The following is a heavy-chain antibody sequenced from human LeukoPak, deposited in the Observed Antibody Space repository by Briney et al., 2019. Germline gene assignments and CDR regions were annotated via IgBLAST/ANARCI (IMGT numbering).Heavy chain of an antibody. D-gene: IGHD3-3*01. CDR1: GFTFSSYA. J-gene: IGHJ4*02. Sequence: GGSLRLSCAASGFTFSSYAMSWVRQAPGKGLEWVSAISGSGGSTYYADSVKGRFTISRDNSKNTLYLQMNSLRAEDTAVYYCAKGNTIFGVLPYDYWGQGTLVTVSS. CDR2: ISGSGGST. CDR3: AKGNTIFGVLPYDY. V-gene: IGHV3-23*01.